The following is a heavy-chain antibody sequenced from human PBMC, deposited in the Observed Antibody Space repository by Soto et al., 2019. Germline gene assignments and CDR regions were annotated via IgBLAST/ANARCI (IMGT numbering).Heavy chain of an antibody. J-gene: IGHJ4*02. Sequence: RPGGSLRLSCEASGFTFSNYWMHWVCQAQGKGLEWVSGISWNGGSTGYADSVKGRFTISRDNAKNSLYLQMNSLRAEDTALYYCARVAAAGIDYYFDYWGQGTLVTVSS. V-gene: IGHV3-20*04. D-gene: IGHD6-13*01. CDR1: GFTFSNYW. CDR3: ARVAAAGIDYYFDY. CDR2: ISWNGGST.